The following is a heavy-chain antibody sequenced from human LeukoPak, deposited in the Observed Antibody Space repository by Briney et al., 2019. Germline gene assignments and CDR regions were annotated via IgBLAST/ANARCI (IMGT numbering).Heavy chain of an antibody. D-gene: IGHD3-22*01. CDR3: ARVSGSGYPRYAFDI. Sequence: SETLSLTCTVSGGSISSYYWSWIRQPPGKGLEWIGYIYTSGSTNYNPSLKSRVTISVDTSKNQFSLKLSSVTAANTAVYYCARVSGSGYPRYAFDIWGQGKIVTVSS. J-gene: IGHJ3*02. CDR2: IYTSGST. CDR1: GGSISSYY. V-gene: IGHV4-4*09.